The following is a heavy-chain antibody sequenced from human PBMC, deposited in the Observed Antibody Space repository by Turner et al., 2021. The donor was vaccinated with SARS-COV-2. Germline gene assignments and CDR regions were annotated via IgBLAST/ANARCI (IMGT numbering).Heavy chain of an antibody. V-gene: IGHV3-33*01. Sequence: QVQLVESGGGVVQPRRSLRLFCAASGFPFSSYGMHWVRQAPGKGLNWVAVIWYDGSNKYYADSVKGRFTISRDNSKNTLYLQMNSLRAEDTAVYYCARDRYYDTSGFFTYYFDYWGQGTLVTVSS. CDR2: IWYDGSNK. CDR1: GFPFSSYG. J-gene: IGHJ4*02. CDR3: ARDRYYDTSGFFTYYFDY. D-gene: IGHD3-22*01.